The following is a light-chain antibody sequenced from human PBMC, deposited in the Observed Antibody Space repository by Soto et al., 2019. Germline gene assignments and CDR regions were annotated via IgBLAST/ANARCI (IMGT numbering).Light chain of an antibody. Sequence: SYELTQPPSVSVAPGQTARFTCGDNNIGTKSVHWYQQKPGQAPVLVVYDDRDRPSGIPERFSGSNSGNTATLTISRVEAGDEADYFCQVWESGADPYVVFGGGTKLTVL. CDR1: NIGTKS. V-gene: IGLV3-21*02. J-gene: IGLJ2*01. CDR3: QVWESGADPYVV. CDR2: DDR.